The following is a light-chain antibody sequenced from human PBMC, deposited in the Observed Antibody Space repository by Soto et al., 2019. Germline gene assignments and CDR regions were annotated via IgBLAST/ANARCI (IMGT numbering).Light chain of an antibody. CDR2: AAS. CDR1: QTIIRY. Sequence: DIQMTQSPSSLSASIGDRVTITCRASQTIIRYLNWYQQKPGKAPRLLIYAASTLQSGVPSRFSGSGSGTDFTLTISSLQPEDFATYYCQQLNSYPRTFGQGTKVDIK. J-gene: IGKJ1*01. CDR3: QQLNSYPRT. V-gene: IGKV1-9*01.